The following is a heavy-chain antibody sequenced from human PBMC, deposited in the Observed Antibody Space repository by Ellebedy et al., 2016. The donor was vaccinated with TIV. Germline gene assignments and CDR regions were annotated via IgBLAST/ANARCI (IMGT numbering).Heavy chain of an antibody. Sequence: PGGSLRLSCAASGFTFSSYGMNRVRQAPGKGLEWVSYISSIGTTIYYADSVRGRFTISRDNAKNSLFLQMNSLRDDDTGLYYCERDSPLVSPAFDYWGQGALVPVSS. CDR3: ERDSPLVSPAFDY. CDR1: GFTFSSYG. CDR2: ISSIGTTI. J-gene: IGHJ4*02. V-gene: IGHV3-48*02.